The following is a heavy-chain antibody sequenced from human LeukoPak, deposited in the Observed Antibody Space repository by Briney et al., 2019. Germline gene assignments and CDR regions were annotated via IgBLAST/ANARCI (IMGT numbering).Heavy chain of an antibody. V-gene: IGHV4-59*01. Sequence: SETLSLTCTVSGGSISSYYWSWIRQPPGKGLEWIGYIYYSGSTNYNPSLKSRVTISVDTSKNQFSLKLSSVTAADTAVYYCAREKRVAMVQGGDAFDIWGQGTMVTASS. CDR3: AREKRVAMVQGGDAFDI. CDR2: IYYSGST. D-gene: IGHD3-10*01. J-gene: IGHJ3*02. CDR1: GGSISSYY.